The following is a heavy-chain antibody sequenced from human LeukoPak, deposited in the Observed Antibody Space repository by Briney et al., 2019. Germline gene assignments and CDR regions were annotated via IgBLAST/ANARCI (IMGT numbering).Heavy chain of an antibody. Sequence: QSGGSLRLSCAVSGFTVSSNYMSWVRQAPGKGLEWVSLIYSGGSTYYADSVKGRFTISRDNSKNTLYLQMNSLRAEDTAVHYCARNKWGDYTGSDYWGQGTLVTVSS. CDR1: GFTVSSNY. J-gene: IGHJ4*02. CDR3: ARNKWGDYTGSDY. D-gene: IGHD4-17*01. V-gene: IGHV3-53*01. CDR2: IYSGGST.